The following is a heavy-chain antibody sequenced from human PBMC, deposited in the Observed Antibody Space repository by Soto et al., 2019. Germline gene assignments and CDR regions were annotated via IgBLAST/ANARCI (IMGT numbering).Heavy chain of an antibody. Sequence: PSETLSLTCSVSGAPISSYYWSWIRQPAGKGLEWIGRIHAGGDAVYNPSLKSRVIMSTDTSKNQFSLWLRSISAADTALYYCAKDRRVGWVAAGYYYGMDVWGQGTTVTVSS. J-gene: IGHJ6*02. CDR3: AKDRRVGWVAAGYYYGMDV. CDR2: IHAGGDA. CDR1: GAPISSYY. V-gene: IGHV4-4*07. D-gene: IGHD6-13*01.